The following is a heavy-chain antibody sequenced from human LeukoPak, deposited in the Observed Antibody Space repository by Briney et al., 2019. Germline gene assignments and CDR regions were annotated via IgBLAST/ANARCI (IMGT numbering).Heavy chain of an antibody. CDR1: GGSISSYY. Sequence: SETLSLTCTVSGGSISSYYWSWIRQPPGKGLEWIGYIYYSGSTNYNPPLKSRVTISVDTSKNQFSLKLSSVTAADTAVYYCARDPRIAAAGTYYYYGMDVWGQGTTVTVSS. V-gene: IGHV4-59*12. CDR2: IYYSGST. D-gene: IGHD6-13*01. J-gene: IGHJ6*02. CDR3: ARDPRIAAAGTYYYYGMDV.